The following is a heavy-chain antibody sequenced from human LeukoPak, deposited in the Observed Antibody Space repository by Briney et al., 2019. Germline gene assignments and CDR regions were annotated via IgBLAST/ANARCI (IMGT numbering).Heavy chain of an antibody. V-gene: IGHV3-11*01. D-gene: IGHD6-13*01. CDR1: GFTFSDYY. Sequence: GGSLRLSCAASGFTFSDYYMSWIRQAPGKGLEWVSYIGSSGSTIYYADSVKGRFTISRDNAKNSLYLQMNSLRAEDTAVYYCARVRIAAAGTGGGYYFDYWGQGTLVTVSS. CDR3: ARVRIAAAGTGGGYYFDY. CDR2: IGSSGSTI. J-gene: IGHJ4*02.